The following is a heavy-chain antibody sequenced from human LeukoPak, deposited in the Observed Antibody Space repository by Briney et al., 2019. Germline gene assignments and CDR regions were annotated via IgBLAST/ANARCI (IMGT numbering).Heavy chain of an antibody. J-gene: IGHJ4*02. CDR1: GFTFSSYA. V-gene: IGHV3-30-3*01. Sequence: PHGGSLRLSCAASGFTFSSYAMHWVRQAPGKGLEWVAVISYDGSNKYYADSVKGRFTISRDNSKNTLYLQMNSLRAEDTAVYYCARGGPNYSFDYWGQGTLVTVSS. D-gene: IGHD3-10*01. CDR2: ISYDGSNK. CDR3: ARGGPNYSFDY.